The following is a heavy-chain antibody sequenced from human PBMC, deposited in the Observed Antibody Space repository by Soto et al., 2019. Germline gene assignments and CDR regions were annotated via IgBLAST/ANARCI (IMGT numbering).Heavy chain of an antibody. CDR3: ARRGGGYYPYYFDY. D-gene: IGHD3-22*01. J-gene: IGHJ4*02. V-gene: IGHV4-34*01. Sequence: SETLSLTYAVYGASFSDYYWTWIRQPPGKGLEWIGEIHRGGSTNFSPSLKSRVTISLDTPKNQFSLKLTSVTAADTAVYYCARRGGGYYPYYFDYWGRGTLVTVSS. CDR1: GASFSDYY. CDR2: IHRGGST.